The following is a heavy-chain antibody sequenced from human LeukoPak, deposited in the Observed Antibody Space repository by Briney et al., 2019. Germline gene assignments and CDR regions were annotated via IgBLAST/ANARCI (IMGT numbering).Heavy chain of an antibody. V-gene: IGHV1-2*02. J-gene: IGHJ3*02. Sequence: ASVKVSCKASGYTFITYGITWVRQAPGQGLEWMGWINPNSGGTNYAQKFQGRVTMTRDTSISTAYMELSRLRSDDTAVYYCARVVEQLVPVDAFDIWGQGTMVTVSS. CDR1: GYTFITYG. CDR2: INPNSGGT. CDR3: ARVVEQLVPVDAFDI. D-gene: IGHD6-6*01.